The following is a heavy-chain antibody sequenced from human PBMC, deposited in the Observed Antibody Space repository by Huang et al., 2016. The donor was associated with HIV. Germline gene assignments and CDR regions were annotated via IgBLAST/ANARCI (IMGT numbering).Heavy chain of an antibody. CDR2: IYYSGST. J-gene: IGHJ4*02. CDR1: GGSISSSRYY. V-gene: IGHV4-39*01. D-gene: IGHD3-10*01. CDR3: ARHERWAMVRGVPQWGFDY. Sequence: QLQLQESGPGLVKPSETLSLTCTVSGGSISSSRYYWGGFRQAPGKGLEWIGTIYYSGSTYYNPSLKVRFTLSVDTSKHQFSLKLVSVTAADTAVYYCARHERWAMVRGVPQWGFDYWGQGTLVTVSS.